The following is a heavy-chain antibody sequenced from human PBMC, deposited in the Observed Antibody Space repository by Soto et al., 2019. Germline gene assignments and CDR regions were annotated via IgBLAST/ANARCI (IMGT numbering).Heavy chain of an antibody. V-gene: IGHV4-39*01. CDR1: GGSISSSSYY. D-gene: IGHD4-17*01. Sequence: ETLSLSCTVSGGSISSSSYYWGWIRQPPGKGLEWIGSIYYSGSTYYNPSLKSRVTISVDTSKNQFSLKLSSVTAADTAVYYCARREYYGDYDYWGQGTLVTVSS. CDR2: IYYSGST. CDR3: ARREYYGDYDY. J-gene: IGHJ4*02.